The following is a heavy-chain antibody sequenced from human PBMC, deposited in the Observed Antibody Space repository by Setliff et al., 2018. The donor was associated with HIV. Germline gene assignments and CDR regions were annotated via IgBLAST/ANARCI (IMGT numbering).Heavy chain of an antibody. CDR1: GGTFSSYA. D-gene: IGHD3-22*01. CDR2: INPSGGKT. Sequence: ASVKVSCKASGGTFSSYAISWVRQAPGQGLEWMGLINPSGGKTSYAKKFQGRLTMTRDTSRSTVYMELSSLRSEDTAMYYCARCYYDSSGPTDAFDIWGQGTVVTVSS. CDR3: ARCYYDSSGPTDAFDI. V-gene: IGHV1-46*01. J-gene: IGHJ3*02.